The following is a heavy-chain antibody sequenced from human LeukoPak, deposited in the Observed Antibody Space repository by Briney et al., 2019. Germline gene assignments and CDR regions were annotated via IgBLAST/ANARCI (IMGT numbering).Heavy chain of an antibody. D-gene: IGHD1-26*01. V-gene: IGHV3-11*01. CDR1: GFTFSDYY. CDR3: ARRKHNSYWSPNEYYFDY. J-gene: IGHJ4*02. CDR2: ISSNGDTI. Sequence: GGSLRLSCAASGFTFSDYYMSWIRQAPGKGLEWVSYISSNGDTIYYAASVEGRFTISRDNANNSLYLQMNSLRAEDTAVYYCARRKHNSYWSPNEYYFDYWGRGTLVTVSS.